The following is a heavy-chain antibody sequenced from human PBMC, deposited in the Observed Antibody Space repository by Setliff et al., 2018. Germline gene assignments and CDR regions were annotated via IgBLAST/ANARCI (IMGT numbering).Heavy chain of an antibody. CDR1: GDSISDAS. Sequence: PSETLSLTCTVSGDSISDASIMAWIRQPPGKGLEFIGYVFYNGAAKYDPSLKSRVTMSVDTSKTQFSLKLNSMTTADTAVYYCASRYCSSTNCWNWFDPWGQGTLVTVSS. J-gene: IGHJ5*02. CDR3: ASRYCSSTNCWNWFDP. CDR2: VFYNGAA. D-gene: IGHD2-2*01. V-gene: IGHV4-59*01.